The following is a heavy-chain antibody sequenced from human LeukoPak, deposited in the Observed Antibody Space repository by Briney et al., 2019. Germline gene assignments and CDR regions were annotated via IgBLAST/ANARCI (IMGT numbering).Heavy chain of an antibody. V-gene: IGHV3-48*01. CDR1: GFTFSSYS. J-gene: IGHJ6*02. CDR3: ARAYYYVRSGYHSPYYYGMDV. CDR2: ISSSSGTT. D-gene: IGHD3-22*01. Sequence: PGGSLRLSCASSGFTFSSYSMNWVRQGPGKGLEWVSYISSSSGTTYYADSVKGRFTISRDNAEKSLYLQMNSLRAEDTAVYYCARAYYYVRSGYHSPYYYGMDVWGQGTTVTVFS.